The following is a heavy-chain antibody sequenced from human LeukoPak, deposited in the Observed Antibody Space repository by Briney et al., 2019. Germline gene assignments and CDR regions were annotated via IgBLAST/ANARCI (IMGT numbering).Heavy chain of an antibody. CDR2: ISSNGGAT. Sequence: GGSLRLSCSASGFTFSNFAMHWVRQAPGKGLEYVSTISSNGGATSYADSVKGRFTISRDNSKNTLYLQMSSLRPEDTAVYYCVKGPGYSSSWYFDYWGQGTLVPVSS. J-gene: IGHJ4*02. CDR1: GFTFSNFA. V-gene: IGHV3-64D*06. D-gene: IGHD6-13*01. CDR3: VKGPGYSSSWYFDY.